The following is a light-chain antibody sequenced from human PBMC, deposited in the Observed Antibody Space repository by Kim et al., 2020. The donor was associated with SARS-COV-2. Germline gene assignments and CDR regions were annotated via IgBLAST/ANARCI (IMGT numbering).Light chain of an antibody. J-gene: IGKJ2*01. Sequence: LSASVGDRVTITCRASQNVNWLAWYQQKPGKPPKRLIYKASTLETGVPSRFSGSGSGTYFTLTISSLQPDDFATYYCQQYGGDQDFGQGTKVDIK. CDR3: QQYGGDQD. CDR2: KAS. V-gene: IGKV1-5*03. CDR1: QNVNW.